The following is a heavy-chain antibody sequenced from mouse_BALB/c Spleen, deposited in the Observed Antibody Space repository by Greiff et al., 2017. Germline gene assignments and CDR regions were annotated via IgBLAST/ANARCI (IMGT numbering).Heavy chain of an antibody. Sequence: QVQLKQSGAELVRPGSSVKISCKASGYAFSSYWMNWVKQRPGQGLEWIGQIYPGDGDTNYNGKFKGKATLTADKSSSTAYMQLSSLTSEDSAVYFCARDRYDGFYAMDYWGQGTSVTVSS. CDR1: GYAFSSYW. D-gene: IGHD2-14*01. V-gene: IGHV1-80*01. CDR2: IYPGDGDT. J-gene: IGHJ4*01. CDR3: ARDRYDGFYAMDY.